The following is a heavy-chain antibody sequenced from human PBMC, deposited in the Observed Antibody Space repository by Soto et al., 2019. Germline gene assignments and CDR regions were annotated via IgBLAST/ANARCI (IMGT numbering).Heavy chain of an antibody. J-gene: IGHJ6*02. D-gene: IGHD3-3*01. Sequence: GASVKVSCKASGGTFSSYAISWVRQAPGQGLERMGGIIPIFGTANYAQKFQGRVTITADESTSTAYMELSSLRSEDTAVYYCATRSYYDFWSGFEVSQPTDYYYYYGMDVWGQGTTVTVSS. CDR2: IIPIFGTA. V-gene: IGHV1-69*13. CDR3: ATRSYYDFWSGFEVSQPTDYYYYYGMDV. CDR1: GGTFSSYA.